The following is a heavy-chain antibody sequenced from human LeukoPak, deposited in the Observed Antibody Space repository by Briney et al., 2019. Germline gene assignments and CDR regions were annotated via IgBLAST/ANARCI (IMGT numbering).Heavy chain of an antibody. Sequence: SETLSLTCTVSGGSISSYYWSWIRQPPGKGLEWIGYIYYSASTNYNPSLKSRVTISVDTSKNQFSLKLSSVTAADTAVHYCARDRCSSTSCYARWFDPWGQGTLVTVSS. V-gene: IGHV4-59*01. J-gene: IGHJ5*02. CDR2: IYYSAST. D-gene: IGHD2-2*01. CDR3: ARDRCSSTSCYARWFDP. CDR1: GGSISSYY.